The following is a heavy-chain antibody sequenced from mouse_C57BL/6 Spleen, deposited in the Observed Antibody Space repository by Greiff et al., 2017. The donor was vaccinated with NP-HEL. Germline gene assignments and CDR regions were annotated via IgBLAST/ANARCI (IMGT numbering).Heavy chain of an antibody. J-gene: IGHJ4*01. CDR1: GNTFTDYY. CDR2: IYPGSGNT. Sequence: VQLQESGAELVRPGASVKLSCKASGNTFTDYYINWVKQRPGQGLEWIARIYPGSGNTYYNEKFKGKATLTAEQSSSTAYMQLSSLTSEDSAVYFYTRGDAMDYWGQGTSVTVSS. V-gene: IGHV1-76*01. CDR3: TRGDAMDY.